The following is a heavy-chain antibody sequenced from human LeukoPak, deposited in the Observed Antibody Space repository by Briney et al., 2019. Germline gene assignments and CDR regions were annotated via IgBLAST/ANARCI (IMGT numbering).Heavy chain of an antibody. CDR3: AKGYGQGDYDYMDV. J-gene: IGHJ6*03. CDR2: ISGSGGST. V-gene: IGHV3-23*01. D-gene: IGHD2-15*01. Sequence: GGSLRLSCAAPGFTFSSYAMSWVRQAPGKGLEWVSAISGSGGSTYYADSVKGRFTIARDNSKNTLYLQMNSLRAEDTAVYYCAKGYGQGDYDYMDVWGKGTTVTVSS. CDR1: GFTFSSYA.